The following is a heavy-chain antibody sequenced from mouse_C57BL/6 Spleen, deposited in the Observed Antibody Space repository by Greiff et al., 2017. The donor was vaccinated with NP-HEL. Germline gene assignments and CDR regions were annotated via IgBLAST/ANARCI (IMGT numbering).Heavy chain of an antibody. V-gene: IGHV1-55*01. CDR1: GYTFTSYW. Sequence: QVQLQQPGAELVKPGASVKMSCKASGYTFTSYWITWVKQRPGQGLEWIGDIYPGSGSTNYNEKFKSKATLTVDTSSSTAYMQLSSLTSEDSAVYYCARGGTTVVRFYYFDYWGQGTTLTVSS. CDR2: IYPGSGST. CDR3: ARGGTTVVRFYYFDY. D-gene: IGHD1-1*01. J-gene: IGHJ2*01.